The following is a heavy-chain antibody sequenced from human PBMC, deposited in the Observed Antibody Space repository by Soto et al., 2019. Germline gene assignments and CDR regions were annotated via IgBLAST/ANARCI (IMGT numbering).Heavy chain of an antibody. CDR3: AKDMKWGGMTTIHYFDS. CDR2: ISANGDNV. J-gene: IGHJ4*02. Sequence: LSLTCTVSGGSISSYYWSWIRQPPGKGLEWVSGISANGDNVDYADSVKGRFTLSRDNAKNSLFLQMNSLRPEDTALYYCAKDMKWGGMTTIHYFDSWGQGTQVTVSS. V-gene: IGHV3-9*01. D-gene: IGHD4-17*01. CDR1: GGSISSYY.